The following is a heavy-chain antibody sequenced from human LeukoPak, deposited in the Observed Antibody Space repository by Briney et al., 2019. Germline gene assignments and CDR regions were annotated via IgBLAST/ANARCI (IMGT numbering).Heavy chain of an antibody. CDR2: ISSRSSSI. CDR1: GFTFSSYS. J-gene: IGHJ4*02. D-gene: IGHD3-9*01. Sequence: GGSLRLSCAASGFTFSSYSMNWVRQAPGKGLEWVSFISSRSSSIYYADSVKGRFTISRDNAKKSLYLQMNSLRDEDTAVYYCARVGYDILTGFHYWGQGTLVTVSS. V-gene: IGHV3-48*02. CDR3: ARVGYDILTGFHY.